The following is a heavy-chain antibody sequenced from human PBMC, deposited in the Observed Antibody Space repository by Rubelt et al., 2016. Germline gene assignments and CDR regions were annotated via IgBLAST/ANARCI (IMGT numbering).Heavy chain of an antibody. J-gene: IGHJ2*01. D-gene: IGHD1-26*01. CDR2: INHSGST. CDR1: GGSFSGYY. CDR3: ARRRRYSGSSYWYFDL. Sequence: QVQLQQWGAGLLKPSETLSLTCAVYGGSFSGYYWSWIRQPPGKGLEWIGEINHSGSTNYNPSLKSRVTISVDTCKNQFSLKLSSVTAADTAVYYCARRRRYSGSSYWYFDLWGRGTLVTVSS. V-gene: IGHV4-34*01.